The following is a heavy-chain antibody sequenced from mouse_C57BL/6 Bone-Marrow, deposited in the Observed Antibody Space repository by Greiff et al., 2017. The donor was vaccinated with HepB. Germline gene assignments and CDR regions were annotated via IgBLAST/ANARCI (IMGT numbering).Heavy chain of an antibody. CDR3: ARTPYYYGRYFDV. CDR1: GFSLTSYG. D-gene: IGHD1-1*01. V-gene: IGHV2-2*01. Sequence: VKLVESGPGLVQPSQSLSITCTVSGFSLTSYGVHWVRQSPGKGLEWLGVIWSGGSTDYNAAFISRLSISKDNSKSQVFFKMNSLQADDTAIYYCARTPYYYGRYFDVWGTGTTVTVSS. CDR2: IWSGGST. J-gene: IGHJ1*03.